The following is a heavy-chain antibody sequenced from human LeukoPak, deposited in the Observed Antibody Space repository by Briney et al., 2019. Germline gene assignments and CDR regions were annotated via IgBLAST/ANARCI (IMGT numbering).Heavy chain of an antibody. Sequence: GASVKVSCKASGYTFTGYYVHWVRQASGQGLEWMGRISPNSGDTNYAQKFQGRVTMTRDTSSSTAYMELIRLRSDDTAVYYCARSGVDTYGLQASGDFDYWGQGILVTVSS. J-gene: IGHJ4*02. CDR2: ISPNSGDT. CDR1: GYTFTGYY. V-gene: IGHV1-2*06. D-gene: IGHD5-18*01. CDR3: ARSGVDTYGLQASGDFDY.